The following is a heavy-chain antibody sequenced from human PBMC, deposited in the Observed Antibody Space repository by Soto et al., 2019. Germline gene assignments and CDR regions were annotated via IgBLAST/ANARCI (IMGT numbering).Heavy chain of an antibody. CDR3: STGAYSSGASCSHYYYHYYWMYR. Sequence: AVKVSCKTSGFTFRSSAVQWVRQARGQRLEWIGWLVVGTGNTNYAQKFQQRVTISSDRSTNTVSMELSSLTSEDTAVYYCSTGAYSSGASCSHYYYHYYWMYRWG. CDR1: GFTFRSSA. CDR2: LVVGTGNT. D-gene: IGHD2-15*01. J-gene: IGHJ6*01. V-gene: IGHV1-58*01.